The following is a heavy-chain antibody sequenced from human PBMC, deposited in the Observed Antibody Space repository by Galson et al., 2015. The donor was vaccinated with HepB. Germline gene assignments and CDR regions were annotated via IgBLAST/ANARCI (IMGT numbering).Heavy chain of an antibody. V-gene: IGHV1-69*02. D-gene: IGHD5-18*01. CDR2: IIPILGIA. Sequence: SVKVSCKASGGTFSSYTISWVRQAPGQGLEWMGRIIPILGIANYAQKFQGRVTITADKSTSTAYMELSSLRSEDTAVYYCASRTGYSYGQDAFDIWGHGTMVTVSS. CDR1: GGTFSSYT. CDR3: ASRTGYSYGQDAFDI. J-gene: IGHJ3*02.